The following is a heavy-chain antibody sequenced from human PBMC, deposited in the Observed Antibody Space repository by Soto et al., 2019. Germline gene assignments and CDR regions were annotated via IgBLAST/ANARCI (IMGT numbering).Heavy chain of an antibody. V-gene: IGHV1-18*01. J-gene: IGHJ5*02. CDR3: ARDRFYCSGGSCYSGWFDP. CDR2: ISAYNANT. D-gene: IGHD2-15*01. Sequence: ASVKVSCKTSGYTFINYGITWVRQAPGQGLEWLGWISAYNANTNYAQKIQGRVTMTTDTSTGTAYMELRSLRSDDTAVYYCARDRFYCSGGSCYSGWFDPWGQGTLVTVSS. CDR1: GYTFINYG.